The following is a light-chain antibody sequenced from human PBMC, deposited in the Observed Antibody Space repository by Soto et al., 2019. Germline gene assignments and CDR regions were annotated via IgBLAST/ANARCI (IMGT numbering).Light chain of an antibody. CDR3: QHLRTYPFS. Sequence: DIQLTQSPSFLSASVGDRVTVSCRASQDISTSLAWFQQKAGKVPQLLVYPASTLQDGVPSRFSGSGSGTYFTLTINNLHAEDFATYYCQHLRTYPFSFGPGTKLDI. J-gene: IGKJ2*03. CDR1: QDISTS. V-gene: IGKV1-9*01. CDR2: PAS.